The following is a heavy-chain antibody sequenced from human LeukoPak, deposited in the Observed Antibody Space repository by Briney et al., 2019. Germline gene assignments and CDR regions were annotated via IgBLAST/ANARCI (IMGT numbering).Heavy chain of an antibody. Sequence: ASVKVSCKASGYTFTSYYMHWVRQAPGQGLEWMGWMNPNGGNTGYAQKFQGRVTMTRNTSISTAYMELSSLRSEDTAVYYCARGGAWRTPFYYYYGMDVWGQGTTVTVSS. CDR2: MNPNGGNT. V-gene: IGHV1-8*02. D-gene: IGHD3-16*01. J-gene: IGHJ6*02. CDR3: ARGGAWRTPFYYYYGMDV. CDR1: GYTFTSYY.